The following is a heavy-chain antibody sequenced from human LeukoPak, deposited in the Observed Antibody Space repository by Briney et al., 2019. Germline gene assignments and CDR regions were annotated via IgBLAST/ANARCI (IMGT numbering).Heavy chain of an antibody. CDR1: GGSISNNY. D-gene: IGHD3-3*02. CDR2: FYNGGST. V-gene: IGHV4-59*01. Sequence: SETLSLTCTVSGGSISNNYWYWIRQSPGKGLEWIGNFYNGGSTNYNPSLKSRVTISVDTSKNQFFLKLNSVTAADTAVYYCARGRSFGFDFDSWGQGTLVIVSS. CDR3: ARGRSFGFDFDS. J-gene: IGHJ4*02.